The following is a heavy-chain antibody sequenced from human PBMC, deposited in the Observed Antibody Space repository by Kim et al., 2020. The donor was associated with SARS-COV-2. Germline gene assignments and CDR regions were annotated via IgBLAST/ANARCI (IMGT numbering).Heavy chain of an antibody. D-gene: IGHD3-3*01. CDR1: GFTFSSYD. CDR3: ARGRTIPGDY. Sequence: GGSLRLSCAASGFTFSSYDMHWVRQAPGKGLEWVALIWYDGSNVYYADSVKGRFTISRDNSKNTLYLQMNSLRAEDTAVYYCARGRTIPGDYWGQGTLVTVSS. J-gene: IGHJ4*02. CDR2: IWYDGSNV. V-gene: IGHV3-33*01.